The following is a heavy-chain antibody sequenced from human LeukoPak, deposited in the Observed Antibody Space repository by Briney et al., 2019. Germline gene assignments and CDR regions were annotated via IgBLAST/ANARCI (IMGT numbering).Heavy chain of an antibody. CDR2: IYYSGST. CDR1: GGSISSSNYS. Sequence: PSGTLSLTCTVSGGSISSSNYSWGWIPPPQGKGREGFGSIYYSGSTYYNPSLKSRVTISVDTSKNQFFLKLSSVTAADTAVYYCARGGIYSSSPNLFDYWGQGTLVTVSS. CDR3: ARGGIYSSSPNLFDY. V-gene: IGHV4-39*01. J-gene: IGHJ4*02. D-gene: IGHD6-6*01.